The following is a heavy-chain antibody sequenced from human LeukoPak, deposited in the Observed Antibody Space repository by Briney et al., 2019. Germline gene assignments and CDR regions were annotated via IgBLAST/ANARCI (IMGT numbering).Heavy chain of an antibody. J-gene: IGHJ3*01. D-gene: IGHD2-15*01. CDR3: ARETREAGSGDHQTDSFDV. CDR1: RFTFSAYW. Sequence: GGSLRLSCAVSRFTFSAYWMHWVRQPPGNGLVWVSRINIDVSRPSYADSVKGRFTISRDNAKNILYLQMNSLRVEDTALYYCARETREAGSGDHQTDSFDVWGQGTMVSVSS. V-gene: IGHV3-74*01. CDR2: INIDVSRP.